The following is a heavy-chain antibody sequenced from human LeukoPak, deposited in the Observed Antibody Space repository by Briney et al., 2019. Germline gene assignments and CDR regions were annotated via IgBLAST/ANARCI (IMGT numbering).Heavy chain of an antibody. Sequence: PVESLRLSCAASGFTFSSYSMNWVRQAPGKGLEWVSYISSSSSTIYYADSVKGRFTISRDNAKNSLYLQMNSLRAEDTAVYYCARDMDTIWFDPWGQGTLVTVSS. D-gene: IGHD5-24*01. CDR3: ARDMDTIWFDP. CDR2: ISSSSSTI. CDR1: GFTFSSYS. V-gene: IGHV3-48*01. J-gene: IGHJ5*02.